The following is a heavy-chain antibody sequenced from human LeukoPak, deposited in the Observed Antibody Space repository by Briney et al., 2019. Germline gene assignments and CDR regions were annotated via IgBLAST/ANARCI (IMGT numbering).Heavy chain of an antibody. CDR3: AKESGKFDY. CDR1: GFTFSSYW. V-gene: IGHV3-43*02. J-gene: IGHJ4*02. Sequence: GGSLRLSCAASGFTFSSYWMHWVRQAPGKGLEWVSLISADGGSTFSADSVKGRFSISRDNSKNSLYLQMNSLRSEDTAMYYCAKESGKFDYWGQGTLVAVSS. CDR2: ISADGGST.